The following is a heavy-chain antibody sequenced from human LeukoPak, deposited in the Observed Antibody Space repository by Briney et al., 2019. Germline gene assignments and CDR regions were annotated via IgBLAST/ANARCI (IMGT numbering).Heavy chain of an antibody. CDR3: ARKGGTFDS. V-gene: IGHV4-59*08. CDR2: IYYSGTT. CDR1: GGSINYYY. D-gene: IGHD2-15*01. J-gene: IGHJ4*02. Sequence: SETLSLTRTVSGGSINYYYWSWIRQPPGKGLEWIGYIYYSGTTNYNPSLKSRVTISVDTSKNEFSLNLSSVTAADTALYYCARKGGTFDSWGQGILVTVSS.